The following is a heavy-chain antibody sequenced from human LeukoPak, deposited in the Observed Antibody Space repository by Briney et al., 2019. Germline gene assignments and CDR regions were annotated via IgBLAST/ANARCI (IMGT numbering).Heavy chain of an antibody. Sequence: SETLSLTCTVSGGSISSYYRSWIRQPPGKGLEWIGYIYYSGSTNYNPSLKSRVTISVDTSKNQFSLKLSSVTAADTAVYYCASSSGSYSLGFDYWGQGTLVTVSS. CDR2: IYYSGST. D-gene: IGHD1-26*01. CDR3: ASSSGSYSLGFDY. V-gene: IGHV4-59*08. CDR1: GGSISSYY. J-gene: IGHJ4*02.